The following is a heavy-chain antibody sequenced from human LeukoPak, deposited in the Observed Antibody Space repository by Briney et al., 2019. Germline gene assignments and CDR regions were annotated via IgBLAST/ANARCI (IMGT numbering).Heavy chain of an antibody. CDR2: IYYSGST. V-gene: IGHV4-39*07. D-gene: IGHD6-13*01. J-gene: IGHJ4*02. CDR1: GGSISSSSYY. CDR3: ARDSSWYYYNIGAPPSGSGQNPPSAPYYFDY. Sequence: PSETLSLTCTVSGGSISSSSYYWGWVRQPPGKGLEWIGSIYYSGSTYYNPSLKSRVTISVDTSKNQFSLKLSSVTAADTAVYYCARDSSWYYYNIGAPPSGSGQNPPSAPYYFDYWGQGTLVTVSS.